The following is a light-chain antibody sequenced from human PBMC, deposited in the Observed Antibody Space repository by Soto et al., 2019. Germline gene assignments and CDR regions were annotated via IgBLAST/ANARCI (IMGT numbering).Light chain of an antibody. CDR1: QSISSY. Sequence: DIQMTQSPSSLSATVGDRVTITCRASQSISSYLNWYQQKPGKAPKLLIYAASSLQIGVPSRFSGSGSETDFTLTISSLQPEDFATYYCQQGYSTPISFGQGTRLVIK. CDR3: QQGYSTPIS. J-gene: IGKJ5*01. V-gene: IGKV1-39*01. CDR2: AAS.